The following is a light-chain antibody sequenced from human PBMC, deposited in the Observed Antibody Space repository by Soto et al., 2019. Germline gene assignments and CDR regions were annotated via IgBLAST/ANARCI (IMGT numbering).Light chain of an antibody. CDR3: QSYDNSLSGYV. CDR1: SSNIGAHYD. J-gene: IGLJ1*01. Sequence: QSVLTQPPSVSGAPGQRVTISCTGSSSNIGAHYDVHWYQQFPGTAPKLLIYGDTNRPSGVPDRFSGSKSGTSASLAITGLQTEDEADYYCQSYDNSLSGYVFGTGTKVTVL. V-gene: IGLV1-40*01. CDR2: GDT.